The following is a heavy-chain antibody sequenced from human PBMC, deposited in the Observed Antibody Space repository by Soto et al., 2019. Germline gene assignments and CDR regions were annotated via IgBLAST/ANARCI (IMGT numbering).Heavy chain of an antibody. CDR1: GGSISSYY. Sequence: QVQLQESGPGLVKPSETLSLTCTVSGGSISSYYWSWIRQPPGKGLEWIGYIYYSGSTNYNPSLKSRVTISVDTSKNQFSLKLSSVTAADTAMYYCARLIAAAGTGWFDPWGQGTLVTVSS. D-gene: IGHD6-13*01. V-gene: IGHV4-59*01. CDR3: ARLIAAAGTGWFDP. CDR2: IYYSGST. J-gene: IGHJ5*02.